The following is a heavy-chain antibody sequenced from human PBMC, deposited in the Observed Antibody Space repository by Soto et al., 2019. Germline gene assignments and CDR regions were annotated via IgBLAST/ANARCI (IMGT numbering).Heavy chain of an antibody. Sequence: QVQLVQSGAEVKKPGASVKVSCKASGYTFTSYAMHWVRQAPGQRLEWMGWINAGNGNTKYSQKFQGRVTITRDTSASTAYMELSSLRSEDTAVYYCARDLRITMVRGLYYYMDVWGKGTTVTVSS. D-gene: IGHD3-10*01. J-gene: IGHJ6*03. CDR1: GYTFTSYA. CDR3: ARDLRITMVRGLYYYMDV. CDR2: INAGNGNT. V-gene: IGHV1-3*01.